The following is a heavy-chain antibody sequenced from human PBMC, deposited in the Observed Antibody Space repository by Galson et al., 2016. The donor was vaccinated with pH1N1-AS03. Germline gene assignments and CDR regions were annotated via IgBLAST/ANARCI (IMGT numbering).Heavy chain of an antibody. Sequence: PALVKPTQTLTLTCTVSGFSLSTGGMRVSWIRQPPGKALEWLGRIDWDDGTFYSTSLKTRLTISKDTSKNQVVLTMTNMDPVDTGTYYCARTLNYNTGLDVWGPEATVTVSS. V-gene: IGHV2-70*04. D-gene: IGHD5-24*01. CDR2: IDWDDGT. CDR1: GFSLSTGGMR. CDR3: ARTLNYNTGLDV. J-gene: IGHJ6*02.